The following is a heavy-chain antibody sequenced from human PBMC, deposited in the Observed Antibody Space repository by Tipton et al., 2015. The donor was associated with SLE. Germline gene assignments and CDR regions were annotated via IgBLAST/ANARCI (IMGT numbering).Heavy chain of an antibody. CDR3: ARGSALLYSVVY. V-gene: IGHV4-61*09. J-gene: IGHJ4*02. CDR2: IYTSGST. CDR1: GDSISSGIYY. D-gene: IGHD4-11*01. Sequence: LSLTCTVSGDSISSGIYYWSWIRQPAGEGLEWIGHIYTSGSTHYSPSLESRVTMSVDTSKNQFSLELTSVTAADTAVYYCARGSALLYSVVYWGQGSLVTVSS.